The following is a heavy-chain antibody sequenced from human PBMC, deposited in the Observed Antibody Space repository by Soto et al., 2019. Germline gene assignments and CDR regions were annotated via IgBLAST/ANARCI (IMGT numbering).Heavy chain of an antibody. Sequence: QVQLVQSGAEVKKPGASVKVSCKASGYTFTSYGISCVRQAPGQGLEWMGWISAYNGNTNYAQKLQGRVTMTTDTCTSTAYMELRSLRSDDTAVYYCARAHYCSSTSCYYYYYYYMDVWGKGTKVTVSS. J-gene: IGHJ6*03. CDR2: ISAYNGNT. CDR1: GYTFTSYG. D-gene: IGHD2-2*01. CDR3: ARAHYCSSTSCYYYYYYYMDV. V-gene: IGHV1-18*01.